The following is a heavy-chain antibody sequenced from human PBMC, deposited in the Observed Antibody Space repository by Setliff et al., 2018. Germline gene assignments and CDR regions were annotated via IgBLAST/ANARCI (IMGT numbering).Heavy chain of an antibody. Sequence: SETLSLTCDVSSYSISRGYYWGWIRQAPGKGLEFIGSVYHGGNIDYNPSLESRVTISADTSKNQFSLTVTSVTAADTAVYYCARAPPPWLQSLGVDYCGQGRLVTVSS. D-gene: IGHD5-12*01. CDR1: SYSISRGYY. J-gene: IGHJ4*02. CDR3: ARAPPPWLQSLGVDY. CDR2: VYHGGNI. V-gene: IGHV4-38-2*01.